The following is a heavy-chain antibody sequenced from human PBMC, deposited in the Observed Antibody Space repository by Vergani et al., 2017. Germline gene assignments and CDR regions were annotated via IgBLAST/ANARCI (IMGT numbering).Heavy chain of an antibody. J-gene: IGHJ4*02. D-gene: IGHD3-16*01. CDR2: IQFDGSNQ. V-gene: IGHV3-30*02. CDR1: GFTLSNYD. CDR3: AKHFRGWGIDY. Sequence: QLQLVESGGGVVQPGRSLRLSCATSGFTLSNYDMQWIRQGPGKGLEFVAFIQFDGSNQYYADSVKGRFTLSRDFSKNTLYLQMNSLRTDDTATYYCAKHFRGWGIDYWGQGTQVIVSS.